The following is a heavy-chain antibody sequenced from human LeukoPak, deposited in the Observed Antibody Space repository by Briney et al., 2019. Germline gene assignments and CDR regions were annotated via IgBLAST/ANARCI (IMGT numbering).Heavy chain of an antibody. Sequence: SETLSLTCTVSGGSISSYYWSWIRQPPGKGLEWIGYIYYSGSTNYNPSLKSRVTISVDTSKNQFSLKLSSVTAADTAVYHCARGLGYCSSTSCSHYYYYGMDVWGKGTTVTVSS. D-gene: IGHD2-2*01. CDR2: IYYSGST. J-gene: IGHJ6*04. CDR1: GGSISSYY. CDR3: ARGLGYCSSTSCSHYYYYGMDV. V-gene: IGHV4-59*01.